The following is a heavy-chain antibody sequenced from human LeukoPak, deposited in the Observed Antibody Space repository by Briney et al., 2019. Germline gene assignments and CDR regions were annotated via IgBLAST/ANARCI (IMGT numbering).Heavy chain of an antibody. CDR1: GGSISSSSYY. V-gene: IGHV4-39*01. J-gene: IGHJ4*02. D-gene: IGHD6-13*01. CDR3: AREEASAGDY. CDR2: IYYSGST. Sequence: SETLSLTCTVSGGSISSSSYYWGWIRQPPGKGLEWIGSIYYSGSTYYNPSLKSRVTISVDTSKNQFSLKLSSVTAADTAVYYCAREEASAGDYWGQGTLVTVSS.